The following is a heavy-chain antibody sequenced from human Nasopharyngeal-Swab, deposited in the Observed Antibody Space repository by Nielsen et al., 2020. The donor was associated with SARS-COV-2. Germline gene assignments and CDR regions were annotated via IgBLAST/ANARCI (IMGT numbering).Heavy chain of an antibody. D-gene: IGHD2-2*01. CDR3: VKGRTYCSGTSCFSFDS. V-gene: IGHV3-23*01. CDR2: ISLSGGGT. J-gene: IGHJ4*02. Sequence: GGSLRLSCAASGFTFSSYAMSWVRQAPGKGLEWVSGISLSGGGTYYADSVKGRFTISRDNSKDTLNLQMHSLRAEDTAVYYCVKGRTYCSGTSCFSFDSWGQGTMVTVSS. CDR1: GFTFSSYA.